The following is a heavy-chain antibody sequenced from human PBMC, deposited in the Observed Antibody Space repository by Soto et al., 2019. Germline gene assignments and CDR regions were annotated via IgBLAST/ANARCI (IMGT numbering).Heavy chain of an antibody. CDR2: IIPMLGTT. D-gene: IGHD3-22*01. Sequence: QVQLMQSGTEVKKPGSSVKVSCTASGGSISSNAFSWVRQAPGQGLEWMGAIIPMLGTTNYAHKFQGRLTISADEFTTTVHMELSTLTSEDTAMYYCARDALEESSGYYDSWGQGTLVTVSS. CDR3: ARDALEESSGYYDS. J-gene: IGHJ5*01. CDR1: GGSISSNA. V-gene: IGHV1-69*11.